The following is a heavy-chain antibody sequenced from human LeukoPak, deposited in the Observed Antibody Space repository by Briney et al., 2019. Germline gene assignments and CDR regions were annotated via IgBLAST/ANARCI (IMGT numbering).Heavy chain of an antibody. D-gene: IGHD3-22*01. J-gene: IGHJ4*02. CDR2: IYKSGST. V-gene: IGHV4-59*01. CDR1: GASISSYY. CDR3: AREWGYDSSGQIDY. Sequence: PSETLSLTCTVSGASISSYYWSWIRQPPGRGLQGIGYIYKSGSTNDNPSLKRRITISVGTSKNQFSLKRSPVTAADTAVYYCAREWGYDSSGQIDYWGQGTLVSVSS.